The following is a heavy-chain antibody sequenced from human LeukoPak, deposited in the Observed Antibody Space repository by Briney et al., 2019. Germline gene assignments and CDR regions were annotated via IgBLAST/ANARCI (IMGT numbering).Heavy chain of an antibody. Sequence: PGGSLRLSCAASGFTFSSYAMHWVRQAPGKGLEWVAVISYDGSNKYYADSVKGRFTISRDNSKNTLYLQMNSLRAEDTAVYYCARGTAMVSYVLYHWGQGTLVTVSS. J-gene: IGHJ4*02. D-gene: IGHD5-18*01. CDR1: GFTFSSYA. V-gene: IGHV3-30-3*01. CDR3: ARGTAMVSYVLYH. CDR2: ISYDGSNK.